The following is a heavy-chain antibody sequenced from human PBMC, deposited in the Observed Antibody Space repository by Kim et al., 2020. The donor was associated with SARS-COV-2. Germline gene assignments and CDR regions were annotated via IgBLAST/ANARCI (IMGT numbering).Heavy chain of an antibody. J-gene: IGHJ4*02. Sequence: GGSLRLSCAASGFTFSSYGMHWVRQAPGKGLEWVAVISYDGSNKYYADSVKGRFTISRDNSKNTLYLQMNSLRAEDTAVYYCARESGIAVAGNYYWGQGTLVTVSS. CDR1: GFTFSSYG. CDR3: ARESGIAVAGNYY. V-gene: IGHV3-33*05. CDR2: ISYDGSNK. D-gene: IGHD6-19*01.